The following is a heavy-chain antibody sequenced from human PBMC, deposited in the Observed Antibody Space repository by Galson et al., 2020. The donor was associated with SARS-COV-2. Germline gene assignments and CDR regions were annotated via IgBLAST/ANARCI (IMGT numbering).Heavy chain of an antibody. D-gene: IGHD3-10*01. CDR1: GGSINNYY. CDR2: ISSSGNT. J-gene: IGHJ6*02. CDR3: ARHGGFLVRGAAYGMDV. V-gene: IGHV4-59*08. Sequence: SQTLSLTCTVSGGSINNYYWSWIRQSPGKGLEWIGNISSSGNTNYNPPLTSPVSISVDTSKNQFSLKVRSVTAADTAVYYCARHGGFLVRGAAYGMDVWGQDHGHRLL.